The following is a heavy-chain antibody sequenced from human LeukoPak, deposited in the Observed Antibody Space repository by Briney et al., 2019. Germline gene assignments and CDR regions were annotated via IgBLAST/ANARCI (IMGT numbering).Heavy chain of an antibody. Sequence: GGSLRLSCAASGFTFDDYAMHWVRQAPGKGLEWVSGISWNSGSIGYADSVKGRFTISRDNAKNTLYLQMNSLRAEDTAVYYCATQSSRFDYWGQGTLVTVSS. CDR1: GFTFDDYA. J-gene: IGHJ4*02. CDR2: ISWNSGSI. CDR3: ATQSSRFDY. V-gene: IGHV3-9*01. D-gene: IGHD6-13*01.